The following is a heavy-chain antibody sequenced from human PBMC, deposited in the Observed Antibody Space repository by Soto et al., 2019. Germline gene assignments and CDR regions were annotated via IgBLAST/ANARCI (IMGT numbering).Heavy chain of an antibody. CDR1: GGTFSSLA. CDR2: LVPVFGTA. J-gene: IGHJ4*02. Sequence: QVQLVQSVAEVKKPGSSVKVSCKASGGTFSSLAISWVRQAPGQGLEWMGGLVPVFGTANYAQKFQDRVTITADKSTSTSYMEQRSLRSEDTAVYYCARSPVVFDYWGQGTLVTVSS. V-gene: IGHV1-69*06. D-gene: IGHD2-15*01. CDR3: ARSPVVFDY.